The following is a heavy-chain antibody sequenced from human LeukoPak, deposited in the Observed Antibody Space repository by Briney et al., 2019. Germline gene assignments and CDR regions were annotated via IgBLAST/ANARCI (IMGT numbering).Heavy chain of an antibody. CDR1: GGSFSGYY. J-gene: IGHJ4*02. D-gene: IGHD3-10*01. Sequence: SETLSLTCAVYGGSFSGYYWSWIRQPPEKGLEWIGEISHSGSTNYNPSLKSRVTILVDTSKNQFSLKLSSVTAADTAVYYCARRGPDYYGSGSYFEPTPFDYWGQGTLVTVSS. CDR2: ISHSGST. V-gene: IGHV4-34*01. CDR3: ARRGPDYYGSGSYFEPTPFDY.